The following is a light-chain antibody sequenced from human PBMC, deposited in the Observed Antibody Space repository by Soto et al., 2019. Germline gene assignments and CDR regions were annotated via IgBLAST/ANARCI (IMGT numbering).Light chain of an antibody. CDR3: SSYAGAYTLI. Sequence: QSVLTKPPSASGSPGQSVTFSCTGTSRDVGEYNYVSWYQQHPGKAPKLIIFEVSQRPSGVPDRFSGSKSGNTASLTVSGLQAADEADYYCSSYAGAYTLIFGGGTKLTVL. V-gene: IGLV2-8*01. CDR1: SRDVGEYNY. J-gene: IGLJ2*01. CDR2: EVS.